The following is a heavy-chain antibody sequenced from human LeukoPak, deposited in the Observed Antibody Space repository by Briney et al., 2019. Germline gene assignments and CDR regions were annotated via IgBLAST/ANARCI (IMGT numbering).Heavy chain of an antibody. Sequence: SETLSLTCTVSGGSISSGDYYWSWIRQPPGKGLEWIGYIYYSGSTNYNPSLKSRVTISADTSKNQFSLKLSSVTAADTAVYYCASYVYSSGWPTEYFQHWGQGTLVTVSS. V-gene: IGHV4-30-4*01. CDR2: IYYSGST. D-gene: IGHD6-19*01. CDR3: ASYVYSSGWPTEYFQH. J-gene: IGHJ1*01. CDR1: GGSISSGDYY.